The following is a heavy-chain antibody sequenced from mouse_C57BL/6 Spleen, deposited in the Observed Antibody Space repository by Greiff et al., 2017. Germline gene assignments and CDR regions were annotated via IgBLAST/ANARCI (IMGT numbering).Heavy chain of an antibody. CDR3: ARKSNYRYFDV. Sequence: EVKLMESGGGLVKPGGSLKLSCAASGFTFSDYGMHWVRQAPEQGLEWVAYISRGSSTIYYADTVKGRFTISRDNAKNTLFLQMTSLRSEDTAMYYCARKSNYRYFDVWGTGTTVTVSS. D-gene: IGHD2-5*01. V-gene: IGHV5-17*01. CDR2: ISRGSSTI. CDR1: GFTFSDYG. J-gene: IGHJ1*03.